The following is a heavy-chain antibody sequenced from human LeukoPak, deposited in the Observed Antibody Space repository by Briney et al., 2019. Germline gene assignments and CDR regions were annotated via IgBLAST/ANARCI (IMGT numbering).Heavy chain of an antibody. CDR1: GYTFTGYY. J-gene: IGHJ5*02. D-gene: IGHD6-6*01. Sequence: ASVKVSCKASGYTFTGYYMHWVRQAPGQGLEWMGWINPNSGGTNYAQKFQGRVTMTRNTSISTAYMELSRLRSDDTAVYYCARSIAARRDWFDPWGQGTLVTVSS. CDR2: INPNSGGT. CDR3: ARSIAARRDWFDP. V-gene: IGHV1-2*02.